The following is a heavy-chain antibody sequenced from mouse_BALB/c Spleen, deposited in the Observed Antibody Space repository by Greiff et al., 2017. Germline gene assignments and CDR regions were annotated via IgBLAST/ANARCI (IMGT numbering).Heavy chain of an antibody. CDR1: GFTFSSFG. V-gene: IGHV5-17*02. J-gene: IGHJ3*01. CDR2: ISSGSSTI. CDR3: ARWDYYGAWFAY. D-gene: IGHD1-2*01. Sequence: EVQGVESGGGLVQPGGSRKLSCAASGFTFSSFGMHWVRQAPEKGLEWVAYISSGSSTIYYADTVKGRFTISRDNPKNTLFLQMTSLRSEDTAMYYCARWDYYGAWFAYWGQGTLVTVSA.